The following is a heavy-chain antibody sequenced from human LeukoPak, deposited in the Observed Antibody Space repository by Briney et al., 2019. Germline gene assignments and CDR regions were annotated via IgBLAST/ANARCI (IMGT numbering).Heavy chain of an antibody. V-gene: IGHV5-51*01. CDR2: INAGDSDT. J-gene: IGHJ4*02. CDR1: GYRFTSYW. D-gene: IGHD3-22*01. Sequence: RGESLKISCKGSGYRFTSYWIGWVRQVPGKGLEWVGIINAGDSDTSYSPSFQGQVTISADKSISTAYLQWSSLKASDTAMYYCARAYYDSSGYYIDYWGQGTLVTVSS. CDR3: ARAYYDSSGYYIDY.